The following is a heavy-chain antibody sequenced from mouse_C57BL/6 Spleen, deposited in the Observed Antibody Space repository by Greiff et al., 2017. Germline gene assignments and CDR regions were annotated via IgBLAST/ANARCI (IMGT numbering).Heavy chain of an antibody. CDR1: GFTFSDYG. Sequence: EVNVVESGGGLVKPGGSLKLSCAASGFTFSDYGMHWVRQAPEKGLEWVAYISSGSSTNYYADTVKGRFTISRDDAKNPLFLQMTSLRSEDTAMYYCGRNCSYAMDYWGQGTSVTVSS. CDR2: ISSGSSTN. V-gene: IGHV5-17*01. CDR3: GRNCSYAMDY. J-gene: IGHJ4*01.